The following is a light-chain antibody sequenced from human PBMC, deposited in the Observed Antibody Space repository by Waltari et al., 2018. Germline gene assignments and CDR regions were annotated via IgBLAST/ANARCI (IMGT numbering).Light chain of an antibody. CDR1: QSISTW. V-gene: IGKV1-5*03. J-gene: IGKJ1*01. CDR3: QQYYSSPWT. Sequence: DIQMTQSPSTLSASVGDRVTTTCRASQSISTWLAWYQQKPGKAPKLLSYKASDLESGVPSRFGGSGSGTEFTLTISSLQPDDFATYHCQQYYSSPWTFGRGTKVEI. CDR2: KAS.